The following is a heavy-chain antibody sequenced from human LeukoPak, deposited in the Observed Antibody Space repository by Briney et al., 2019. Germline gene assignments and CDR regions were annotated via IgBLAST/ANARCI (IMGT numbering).Heavy chain of an antibody. CDR1: GFTFSSYA. V-gene: IGHV3-64D*06. D-gene: IGHD5-18*01. CDR3: VKGRGYSSPFRYFDY. Sequence: PGGSLRLSCSASGFTFSSYAMHWVRQAPGKGLEYVSAISSNGGSTYYADSVKGRFTISRDNSKNTLYLQMSSLRAEGTAVYYCVKGRGYSSPFRYFDYWGQGTLVTVSS. CDR2: ISSNGGST. J-gene: IGHJ4*02.